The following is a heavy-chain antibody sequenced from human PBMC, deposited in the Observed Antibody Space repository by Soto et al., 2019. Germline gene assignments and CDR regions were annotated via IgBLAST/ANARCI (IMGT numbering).Heavy chain of an antibody. J-gene: IGHJ4*02. D-gene: IGHD6-13*01. CDR1: GFSFSDYY. CDR2: IDFRRNSI. Sequence: QVQLVESGGGLVKPGGSLGLSCAASGFSFSDYYMSWIRQAPGKGLECGSDIDFRRNSIYYADSVKGRFTNSRDNSKNSLYLQMNSLRAEDTAVYYCARDIEPPGLFFDYWGQGTLVTVSS. CDR3: ARDIEPPGLFFDY. V-gene: IGHV3-11*01.